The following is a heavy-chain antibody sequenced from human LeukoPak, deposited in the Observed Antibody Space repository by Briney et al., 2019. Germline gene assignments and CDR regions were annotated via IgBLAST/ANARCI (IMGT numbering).Heavy chain of an antibody. CDR1: AFTFADYG. V-gene: IGHV3-20*04. CDR3: ARSYASGYYYVGAGY. CDR2: ISRNGGST. Sequence: GGSLRLSCAASAFTFADYGMSWVRQAPGKGLEWVSGISRNGGSTAYVDSVKGRFTISRDNAKNSLYLQMNSLRAEDTALYYCARSYASGYYYVGAGYWGQGTLVTVSS. J-gene: IGHJ4*02. D-gene: IGHD3-22*01.